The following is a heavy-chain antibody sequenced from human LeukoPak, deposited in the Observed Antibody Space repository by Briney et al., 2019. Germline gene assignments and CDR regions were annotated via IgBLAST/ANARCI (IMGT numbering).Heavy chain of an antibody. CDR1: GFTFSTYV. J-gene: IGHJ4*02. CDR2: ISGSGDNT. D-gene: IGHD3-9*01. CDR3: AKGSGYDTDFDY. V-gene: IGHV3-23*01. Sequence: GGSLRLSCATSGFTFSTYVMSWVRQAPGKGLEWVSGISGSGDNTYYADSVKGRFTISRDNSKNTPYLQMNSLRAEDTAVYYCAKGSGYDTDFDYWGQGTLVTVSP.